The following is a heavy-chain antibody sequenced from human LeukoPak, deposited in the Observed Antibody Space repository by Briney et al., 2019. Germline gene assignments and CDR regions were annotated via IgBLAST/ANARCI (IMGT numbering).Heavy chain of an antibody. V-gene: IGHV4-61*02. J-gene: IGHJ4*02. CDR1: GGAISSGGFN. D-gene: IGHD1-14*01. CDR3: ARSLPGYCLDD. CDR2: IYTSGST. Sequence: SQTLSLTCTVSGGAISSGGFNWSWIPPPAGKGLEWVGRIYTSGSTNYNPSLNRRAIISVDTSKNQFSLKPSFVTAANTAVYYCARSLPGYCLDDWGKGTLVTVSS.